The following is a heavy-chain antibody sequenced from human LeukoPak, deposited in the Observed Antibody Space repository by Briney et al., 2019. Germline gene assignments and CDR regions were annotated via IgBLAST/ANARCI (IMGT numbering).Heavy chain of an antibody. D-gene: IGHD3-3*01. V-gene: IGHV1-18*01. J-gene: IGHJ4*02. CDR3: AMCLSGYYLGFDY. Sequence: RASVKVSCKASGYTFTSYGISWVRQAPGQGLEWMGWISVYNGNTKYVQKFQGRVTMTTDTSTRTAYMELRSLRSDDTAVYYCAMCLSGYYLGFDYWGQGTLVTVSS. CDR2: ISVYNGNT. CDR1: GYTFTSYG.